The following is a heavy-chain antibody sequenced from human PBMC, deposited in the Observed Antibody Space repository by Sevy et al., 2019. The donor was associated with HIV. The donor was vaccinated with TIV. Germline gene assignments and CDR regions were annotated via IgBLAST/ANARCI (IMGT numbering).Heavy chain of an antibody. V-gene: IGHV3-11*01. CDR2: ISSSGSTI. D-gene: IGHD3-22*01. CDR3: ASHDSSGYPVDY. CDR1: GFTFSDYY. J-gene: IGHJ4*02. Sequence: GGSLRLSCAASGFTFSDYYMSWIRQAPGKGLEWVSYISSSGSTIYYADSVKGRFTISRDNAKNSLYLQMNSLRAEDTAVYYCASHDSSGYPVDYWGQRTLVTVSS.